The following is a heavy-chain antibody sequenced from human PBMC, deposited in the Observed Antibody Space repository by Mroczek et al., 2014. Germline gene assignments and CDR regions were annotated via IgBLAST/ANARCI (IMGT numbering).Heavy chain of an antibody. J-gene: IGHJ4*02. Sequence: VQLQESGPGLVKPSETLSLTCTVSGGSISSYYWSWIRQPPGKGLEWIGYIYYSGSTNYNPSLKSRVTISVDTSKNQFSLKLSSVTAADTAVYYCARRGGYCSSTSCYKVFDYWGQGTLVTVSS. V-gene: IGHV4-59*01. D-gene: IGHD2-2*02. CDR3: ARRGGYCSSTSCYKVFDY. CDR2: IYYSGST. CDR1: GGSISSYY.